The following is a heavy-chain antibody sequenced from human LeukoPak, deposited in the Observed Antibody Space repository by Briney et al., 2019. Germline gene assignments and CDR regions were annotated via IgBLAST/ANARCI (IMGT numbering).Heavy chain of an antibody. CDR3: ARDRRVGATDFDY. D-gene: IGHD1-26*01. CDR1: GFTFSSYG. J-gene: IGHJ4*02. CDR2: IWYDGSNK. Sequence: GGSLRLSCAASGFTFSSYGMHWVRQAPGKGLEWVAVIWYDGSNKYYADSVKGRFTISRDNSKNTLYLQMNSLRAEDTAVYYCARDRRVGATDFDYWGQGTMVTVSS. V-gene: IGHV3-33*01.